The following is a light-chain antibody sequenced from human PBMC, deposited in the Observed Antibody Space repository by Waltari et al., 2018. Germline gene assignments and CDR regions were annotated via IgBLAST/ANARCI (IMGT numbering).Light chain of an antibody. CDR1: SSDIGAYDN. CDR3: SAYRGSFTLV. Sequence: QSALTQPASVSGSPGQSITISCTGTSSDIGAYDNVFWYQQHPGKAPKLMIYDFAKRPSGVSNRFSGSKSGYTASLTISGLQAEDEADYHCSAYRGSFTLVFGGGTKVTVL. J-gene: IGLJ3*02. V-gene: IGLV2-14*03. CDR2: DFA.